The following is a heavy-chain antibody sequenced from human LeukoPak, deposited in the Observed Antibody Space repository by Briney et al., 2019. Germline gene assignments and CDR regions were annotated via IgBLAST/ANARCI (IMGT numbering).Heavy chain of an antibody. J-gene: IGHJ4*02. V-gene: IGHV3-53*01. CDR2: IYSGTI. D-gene: IGHD4/OR15-4a*01. Sequence: GGSLRLSCTVSGFTVSSNSMSWVRQAPGKGLEWVSFIYSGTIHYSDSVKGRFTISRDNSKNTLYLQMNSLRAEDPAVYYCARRAGAYSHPYDYWGQGTLVTVSS. CDR3: ARRAGAYSHPYDY. CDR1: GFTVSSNS.